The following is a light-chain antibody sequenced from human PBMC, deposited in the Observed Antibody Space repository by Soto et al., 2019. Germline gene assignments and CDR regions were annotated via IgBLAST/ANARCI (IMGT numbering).Light chain of an antibody. CDR2: AAS. V-gene: IGKV1-9*01. Sequence: DIQLTQSPSSLSASVGDRFTITCRASQGITSYLAWYQQRPGKAPGLLIYAASTRAAGVPVRFSGSGSETEFTLTIRSLQSEDFALYYCHQYNNWPWTFGQGTKVDIK. CDR3: HQYNNWPWT. J-gene: IGKJ1*01. CDR1: QGITSY.